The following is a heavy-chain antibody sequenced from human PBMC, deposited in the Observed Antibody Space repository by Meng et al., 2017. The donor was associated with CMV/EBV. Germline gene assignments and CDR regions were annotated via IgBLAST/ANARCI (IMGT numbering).Heavy chain of an antibody. CDR3: ARDGNYGDYGDGY. Sequence: RGSLRLSCAASGFTVSSNYMSWVRQAPGKGLEWVSVIYSGGSTYYADSVKGRFTISRDNSKNTLYLQMNSLRAEDTAVYYCARDGNYGDYGDGYWGQGTLVTVSS. D-gene: IGHD4-17*01. CDR1: GFTVSSNY. V-gene: IGHV3-66*02. J-gene: IGHJ4*02. CDR2: IYSGGST.